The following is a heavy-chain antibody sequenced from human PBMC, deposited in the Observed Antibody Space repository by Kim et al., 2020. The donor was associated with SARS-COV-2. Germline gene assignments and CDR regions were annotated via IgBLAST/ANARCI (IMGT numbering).Heavy chain of an antibody. V-gene: IGHV3-30-3*01. CDR3: AREGPSGDYDILTGYYRAGELDY. CDR2: ISYDGSNK. J-gene: IGHJ4*02. CDR1: GFTFSSYA. Sequence: GGSLRLSCAASGFTFSSYAMHWVRQAPGKGLEWVAIISYDGSNKYYADSVKGRFTISRDNSKNTLYLQMNSLRAEDTAVYYCAREGPSGDYDILTGYYRAGELDYWGQGTLVTVSS. D-gene: IGHD3-9*01.